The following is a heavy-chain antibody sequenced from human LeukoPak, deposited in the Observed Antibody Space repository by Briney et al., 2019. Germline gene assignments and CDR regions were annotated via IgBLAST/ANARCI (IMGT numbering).Heavy chain of an antibody. J-gene: IGHJ4*02. CDR3: ARESRGRVVVVAATRPFDY. Sequence: GGSLRLSCAASGFTFSDYYMSWIRQAPGKGLEWVSYISSSGSTIYYADSVKGRFTISRDNAKNSLYLQMNSLRAEDTAVYYCARESRGRVVVVAATRPFDYWGQGTLVTVSS. CDR1: GFTFSDYY. CDR2: ISSSGSTI. D-gene: IGHD2-15*01. V-gene: IGHV3-11*04.